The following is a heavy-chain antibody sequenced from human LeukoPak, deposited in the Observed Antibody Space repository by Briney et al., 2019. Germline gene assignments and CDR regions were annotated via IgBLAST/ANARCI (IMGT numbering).Heavy chain of an antibody. V-gene: IGHV4-61*02. CDR3: ARVSYDSSGYYWENPYFVH. D-gene: IGHD3-22*01. J-gene: IGHJ4*02. CDR2: IYTSGST. CDR1: GGSISSGSYY. Sequence: PSQTLSLTCTVSGGSISSGSYYWSWIRQPAGKGLEWIGRIYTSGSTNYNPSLKSRVTISVDTSKNQFSLKLSSVTAADTAVYYCARVSYDSSGYYWENPYFVHWGQGTLVTVSS.